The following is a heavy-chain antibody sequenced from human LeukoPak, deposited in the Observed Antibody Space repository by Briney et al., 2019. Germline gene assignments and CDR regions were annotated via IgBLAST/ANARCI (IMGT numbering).Heavy chain of an antibody. J-gene: IGHJ4*02. Sequence: GGSLRLSCAASGFTFSSYSMIWVRQAPGKGLEWVSSISSSSSYIYYADSVKGRFTISRDNAKNSLYLQMNSLRAEDTAVYYCARPPVSYDSSGYYPDWGQGTLVTVSS. V-gene: IGHV3-21*01. CDR1: GFTFSSYS. CDR3: ARPPVSYDSSGYYPD. CDR2: ISSSSSYI. D-gene: IGHD3-22*01.